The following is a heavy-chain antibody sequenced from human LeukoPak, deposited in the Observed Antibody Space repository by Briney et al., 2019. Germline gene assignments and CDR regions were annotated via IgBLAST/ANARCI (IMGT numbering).Heavy chain of an antibody. CDR2: INPNSGGT. Sequence: ASVKVSCKASGYTFTGYYMHWVRQAPGQGLEWMGRINPNSGGTNYAQKFQGRVTMTRDTSISTAYMELSRLRSDDTAVYYCARDYTVPAATLGYWGQGTLVTVSS. V-gene: IGHV1-2*06. CDR1: GYTFTGYY. CDR3: ARDYTVPAATLGY. J-gene: IGHJ4*02. D-gene: IGHD2-2*01.